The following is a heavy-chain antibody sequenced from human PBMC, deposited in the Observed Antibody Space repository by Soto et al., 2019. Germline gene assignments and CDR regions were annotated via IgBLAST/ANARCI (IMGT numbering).Heavy chain of an antibody. J-gene: IGHJ4*02. Sequence: PGGSLRLSCAASGFTFSDYYTSWIRQAPGKGLEWVSYISSSSIYTNYADSVKGRFTISRDNAKNSLYLQMNSLRAGDTAVYYCARAVARSFDYWGQGALVTVS. V-gene: IGHV3-11*06. CDR2: ISSSSIYT. CDR3: ARAVARSFDY. CDR1: GFTFSDYY. D-gene: IGHD3-3*01.